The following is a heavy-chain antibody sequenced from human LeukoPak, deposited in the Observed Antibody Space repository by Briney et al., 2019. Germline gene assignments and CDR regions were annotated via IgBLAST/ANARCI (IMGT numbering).Heavy chain of an antibody. V-gene: IGHV3-21*01. Sequence: GGSLRLSCAASGFTFSSYSMNWVRQAPGKGLEWVSSISNSGSYIYYADSVKGRFTISRDNAKNSLYLQMSSLRAEDTAVYYCARDNREQQLVPPTFDYWGQGTLVTVSS. J-gene: IGHJ4*02. CDR3: ARDNREQQLVPPTFDY. CDR2: ISNSGSYI. CDR1: GFTFSSYS. D-gene: IGHD6-13*01.